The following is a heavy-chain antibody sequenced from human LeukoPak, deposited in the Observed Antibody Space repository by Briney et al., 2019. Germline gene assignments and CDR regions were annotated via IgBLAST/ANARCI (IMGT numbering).Heavy chain of an antibody. CDR2: INPSGGST. V-gene: IGHV1-46*01. CDR1: GYTFTRYG. CDR3: ARGDHDHGYYFDY. J-gene: IGHJ4*02. Sequence: ASVKVSCKASGYTFTRYGISWVRQAPGQGLEWMGIINPSGGSTSYAQKFQGRVTMTRDTSTSTVYMELSSLRSEDTAVYYCARGDHDHGYYFDYWGQGTLVTVSS. D-gene: IGHD1-1*01.